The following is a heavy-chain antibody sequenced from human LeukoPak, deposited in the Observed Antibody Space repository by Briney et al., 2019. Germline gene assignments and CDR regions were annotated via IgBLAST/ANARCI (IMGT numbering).Heavy chain of an antibody. CDR1: GYTFTSYD. Sequence: ASVKVSCKASGYTFTSYDINWVRQATGQGLEWMGWMNPNSGNTGYAQKFQGRVTMTRNTSISTAYMELSSLRSEDTAVYYCARGEASSGYFNYWGQGTPVTVSS. V-gene: IGHV1-8*01. D-gene: IGHD3-22*01. J-gene: IGHJ4*02. CDR2: MNPNSGNT. CDR3: ARGEASSGYFNY.